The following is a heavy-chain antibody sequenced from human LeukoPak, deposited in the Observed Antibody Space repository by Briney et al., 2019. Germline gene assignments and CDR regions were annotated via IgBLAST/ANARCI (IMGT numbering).Heavy chain of an antibody. J-gene: IGHJ6*02. CDR2: IIPIFGTA. CDR3: ARGRRDSSGYRMDV. CDR1: GYTLTELS. D-gene: IGHD3-22*01. V-gene: IGHV1-69*13. Sequence: SVKVSCKVSGYTLTELSMHWVRQAPGKGLEWMGGIIPIFGTANYAQKFQGRVTITADESTSTAYMELSSLRSEDTAVYYCARGRRDSSGYRMDVWGQGTTVTVSS.